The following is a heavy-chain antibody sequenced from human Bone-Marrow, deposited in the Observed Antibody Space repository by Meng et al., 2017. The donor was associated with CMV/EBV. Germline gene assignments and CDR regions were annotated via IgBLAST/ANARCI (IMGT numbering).Heavy chain of an antibody. CDR3: AKSSSWRGWFDP. CDR2: IIPIFGIA. V-gene: IGHV1-69*17. J-gene: IGHJ5*02. D-gene: IGHD6-13*01. Sequence: CKASGGNFSSYAISWVRQAPGQGLEWMGGIIPIFGIANYAQKFQGRVTITADKSTSTAYMELSSLRSEDTAVYYCAKSSSWRGWFDPWGQGTLVTVSS. CDR1: GGNFSSYA.